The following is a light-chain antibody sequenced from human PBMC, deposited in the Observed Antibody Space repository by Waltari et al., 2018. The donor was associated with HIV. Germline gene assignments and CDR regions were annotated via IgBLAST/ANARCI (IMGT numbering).Light chain of an antibody. CDR3: VLYMGSGSCM. CDR2: STN. J-gene: IGLJ3*02. V-gene: IGLV8-61*01. CDR1: SGSVSTSYY. Sequence: QTVVTQEPSFSVSPGGTVTLTCGLSSGSVSTSYYPSWYHQTPGQAPRTLIYSTNTRSSGVPDRFSGSILGNKAALTITGAQADDESDYYCVLYMGSGSCMFGGGTKLTVL.